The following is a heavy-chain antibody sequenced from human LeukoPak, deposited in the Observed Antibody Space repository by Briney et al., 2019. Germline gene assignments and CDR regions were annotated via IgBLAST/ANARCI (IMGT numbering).Heavy chain of an antibody. Sequence: VASVTVSCKASGYTFTSYAMHWVRQAPGQRLEWMGWINAGNGNTKYSQKFQGRVTITRDTSASTAYMELSSLRSEDTAVYYCARRGSGTDFDYWGQGTLVTVSS. CDR2: INAGNGNT. V-gene: IGHV1-3*01. J-gene: IGHJ4*02. CDR3: ARRGSGTDFDY. CDR1: GYTFTSYA. D-gene: IGHD3-10*01.